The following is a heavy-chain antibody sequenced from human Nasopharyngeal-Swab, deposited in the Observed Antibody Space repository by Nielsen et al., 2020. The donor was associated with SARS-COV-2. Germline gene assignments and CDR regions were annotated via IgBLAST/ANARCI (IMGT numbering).Heavy chain of an antibody. V-gene: IGHV1-69*10. D-gene: IGHD5-12*01. CDR1: GDTFTNSA. Sequence: SVKVSCKPSGDTFTNSAISWVRQAPGQGLEWMGGIVPALGLPNYAQKFRGRLTISADRSTTTSYLELSSLRFEDTAIYYCAREGEYGAYDAPDYWGQGTLVTVSS. J-gene: IGHJ4*02. CDR2: IVPALGLP. CDR3: AREGEYGAYDAPDY.